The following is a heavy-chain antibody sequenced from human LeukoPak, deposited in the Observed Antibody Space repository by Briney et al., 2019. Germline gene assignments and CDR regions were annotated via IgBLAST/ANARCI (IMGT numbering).Heavy chain of an antibody. J-gene: IGHJ4*02. D-gene: IGHD3-10*01. Sequence: ASVKVSCYASGYTFTSYGISWVRQAPGQGLEWMGWISAYNGNTNYAQKFQGRVTMTTDTSTNTAYMDLRSLISDDTAVYYCARDPGRSMVRGIIDYWGQGTRVTVSS. CDR3: ARDPGRSMVRGIIDY. V-gene: IGHV1-18*01. CDR1: GYTFTSYG. CDR2: ISAYNGNT.